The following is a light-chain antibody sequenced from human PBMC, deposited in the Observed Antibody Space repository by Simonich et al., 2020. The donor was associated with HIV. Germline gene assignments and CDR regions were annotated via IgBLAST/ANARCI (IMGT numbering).Light chain of an antibody. CDR3: QYSST. CDR1: QSVSNY. V-gene: IGKV3-11*01. Sequence: EIVLTQSPATLSLSPGEKATLSCRASQSVSNYLAWYQQKPGQAPRLLIYDASNRAPGIPARFSGSGAGTDFTLTISSLEPEDFAVYYCQYSSTFGQGTEVEIK. CDR2: DAS. J-gene: IGKJ1*01.